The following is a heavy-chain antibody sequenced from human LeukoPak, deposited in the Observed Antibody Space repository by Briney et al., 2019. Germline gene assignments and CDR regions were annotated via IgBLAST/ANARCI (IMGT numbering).Heavy chain of an antibody. V-gene: IGHV5-51*01. J-gene: IGHJ4*02. Sequence: GESLKISCKGSGYSFTSYWIGWVRQMPGKGLEWMGIIYPGDSDTRYRPSFQGQVTISADKPVSTAYLQWSSLKASDTAMYYCARLHSFSNLDYWGQGTLVTVSS. CDR1: GYSFTSYW. CDR2: IYPGDSDT. CDR3: ARLHSFSNLDY. D-gene: IGHD5-18*01.